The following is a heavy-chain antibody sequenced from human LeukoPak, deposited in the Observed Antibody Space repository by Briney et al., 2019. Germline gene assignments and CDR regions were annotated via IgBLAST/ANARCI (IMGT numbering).Heavy chain of an antibody. CDR3: ASETYYYGSGSRYNGV. Sequence: SETLSLTCTVSGGSISSYYWSWIRQPPGKGLEWIGYIYYSGSTNYNPSLKSRVTISVDTSKNQFSLKLRSVTAADTAVYYCASETYYYGSGSRYNGVWGKGTTVTVSS. J-gene: IGHJ6*04. CDR2: IYYSGST. D-gene: IGHD3-10*01. V-gene: IGHV4-59*12. CDR1: GGSISSYY.